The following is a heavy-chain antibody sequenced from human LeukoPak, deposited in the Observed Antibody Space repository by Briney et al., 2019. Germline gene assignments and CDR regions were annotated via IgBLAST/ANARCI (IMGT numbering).Heavy chain of an antibody. D-gene: IGHD6-19*01. CDR1: GFTFSDYY. V-gene: IGHV3-11*04. J-gene: IGHJ5*02. CDR3: ARTYSSGWYSKWWFDP. Sequence: GGSLRLSCAASGFTFSDYYMSWIRQAPGKGLEWVSYISSSGSTIYYADSVKGRFTISRDNAKNSLYLQMNSLRAEDTAVYYCARTYSSGWYSKWWFDPWGQGTLVTVSS. CDR2: ISSSGSTI.